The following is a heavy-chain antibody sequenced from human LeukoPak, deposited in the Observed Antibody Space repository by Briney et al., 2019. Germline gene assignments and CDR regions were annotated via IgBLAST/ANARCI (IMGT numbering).Heavy chain of an antibody. Sequence: GGSLRLSCAASGFTFSSYGMHWVRQAPGKGLEWVAVISYDGSNKYYADSVKGRFTISRDNSKNTLYLQMNSLRAEDTAVYYCAKDSAGVTYYYDSSGYSLFDYWGQGTLVTVSS. J-gene: IGHJ4*02. CDR1: GFTFSSYG. CDR3: AKDSAGVTYYYDSSGYSLFDY. D-gene: IGHD3-22*01. CDR2: ISYDGSNK. V-gene: IGHV3-30*18.